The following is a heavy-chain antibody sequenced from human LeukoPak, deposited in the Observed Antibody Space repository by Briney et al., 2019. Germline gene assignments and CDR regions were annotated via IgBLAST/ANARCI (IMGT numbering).Heavy chain of an antibody. J-gene: IGHJ4*02. CDR3: ARVGSDSGSYFDY. D-gene: IGHD1-26*01. Sequence: PGGSLRLSCAASGFTFSNYWMQWVRQAPGKGLVWVSRINSDGGSTAYADSVKGRFTTSRDNSKNTLYLQMNSLRAEDTAVYYCARVGSDSGSYFDYWGQGTLVTVSS. CDR2: INSDGGST. V-gene: IGHV3-74*01. CDR1: GFTFSNYW.